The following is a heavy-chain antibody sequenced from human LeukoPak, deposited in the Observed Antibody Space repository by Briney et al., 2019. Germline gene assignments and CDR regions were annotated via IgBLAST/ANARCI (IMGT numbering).Heavy chain of an antibody. J-gene: IGHJ6*02. D-gene: IGHD4-17*01. Sequence: PGGSLRLSCAASGFTFSSYWMHWVRQAPGKGLVWVSRINSDGSSTSYADSVKGRFTISRDNGRNTLYLQMNSLRAEDTAVYYCARVSGDHPYYYGMDVWGQGTTVTVSS. CDR1: GFTFSSYW. CDR2: INSDGSST. CDR3: ARVSGDHPYYYGMDV. V-gene: IGHV3-74*01.